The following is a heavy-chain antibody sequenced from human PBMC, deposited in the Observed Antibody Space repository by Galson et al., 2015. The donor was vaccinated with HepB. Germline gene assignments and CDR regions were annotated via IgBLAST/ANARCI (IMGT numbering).Heavy chain of an antibody. D-gene: IGHD6-13*01. CDR2: IYSGGNT. J-gene: IGHJ4*02. Sequence: SLRLSCAASGFTVSSNYMSWVRQAPGRGLECVSGIYSGGNTYYADYVRGRFIISRDNSKNTLYLQMNSMRVEDTAVYYCARGYSRSWYSGLGFWGQGTLVTVSS. CDR3: ARGYSRSWYSGLGF. V-gene: IGHV3-53*01. CDR1: GFTVSSNY.